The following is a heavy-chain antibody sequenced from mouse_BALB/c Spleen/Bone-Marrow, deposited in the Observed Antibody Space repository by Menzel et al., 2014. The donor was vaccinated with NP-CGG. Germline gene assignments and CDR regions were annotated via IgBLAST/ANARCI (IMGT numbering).Heavy chain of an antibody. J-gene: IGHJ2*01. D-gene: IGHD1-1*01. CDR1: GFDFSRYW. V-gene: IGHV4-1*02. CDR3: AKLYYYGSFHY. Sequence: EVKLMESGGGLVQPGGSLKLSCAASGFDFSRYWMSWVRQAPGKGLEWIGEINPDSSTINYTPSLKDKFIISRDNAKNTLYLQMSKVRSEDTALYYCAKLYYYGSFHYWGQGTTLTVSS. CDR2: INPDSSTI.